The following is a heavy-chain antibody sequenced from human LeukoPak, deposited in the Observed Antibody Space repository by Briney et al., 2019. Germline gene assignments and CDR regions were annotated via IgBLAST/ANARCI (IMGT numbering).Heavy chain of an antibody. CDR3: ARGGEMATISNFDY. D-gene: IGHD5-24*01. Sequence: GGSLRLSCAASGFTFSSYGMHWARQAPGKGLEWVAVIWYDGSNKYYADSVKGRFTISRDNSKNTLYLQMNSLRAEDTAVYYCARGGEMATISNFDYWGQGTLVTVSS. CDR1: GFTFSSYG. J-gene: IGHJ4*02. CDR2: IWYDGSNK. V-gene: IGHV3-33*01.